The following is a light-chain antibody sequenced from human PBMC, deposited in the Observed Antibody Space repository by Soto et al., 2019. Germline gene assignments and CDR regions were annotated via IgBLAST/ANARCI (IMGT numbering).Light chain of an antibody. Sequence: QSALTQPRSVSGSPGQSVTISCTGTNSDVGGYNYVSWYQQYPGKAPKLMISGVSERPSGVPDRFSGSKSGNTASLTISGRQAEDEADYYCCSYVDTDTWVFGGGTKVTVL. V-gene: IGLV2-11*01. CDR1: NSDVGGYNY. CDR2: GVS. J-gene: IGLJ3*02. CDR3: CSYVDTDTWV.